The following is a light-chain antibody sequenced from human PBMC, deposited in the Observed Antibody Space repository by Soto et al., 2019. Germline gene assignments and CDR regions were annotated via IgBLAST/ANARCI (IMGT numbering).Light chain of an antibody. Sequence: QSALTQPASVSGSPGQSLTISCTGTSSDVGSYNRVSWYQQHPGKAPKLMIYEGTKRPSGVSTRFSGSKSGNTASLTISGLLAEDEGDYYCCSYTTTYTYVFGTGTKLTVL. CDR1: SSDVGSYNR. V-gene: IGLV2-23*01. CDR2: EGT. J-gene: IGLJ1*01. CDR3: CSYTTTYTYV.